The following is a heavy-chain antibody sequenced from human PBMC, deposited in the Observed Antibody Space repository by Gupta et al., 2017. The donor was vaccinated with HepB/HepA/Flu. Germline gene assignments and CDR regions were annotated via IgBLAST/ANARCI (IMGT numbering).Heavy chain of an antibody. D-gene: IGHD2-8*01. CDR3: AREMDDYDY. Sequence: QVQLPQSAPGRVTPSQTLTLTFAITWYGVSSNSAAWNWTRPSPSRGLELLGSTYYRSKWHNDYAVSAKSRLTINPDTSKNQFSLQLNSVTPEDTAVYYCAREMDDYDYWGQGTLVTVSS. CDR1: WYGVSSNSAA. J-gene: IGHJ4*02. V-gene: IGHV6-1*01. CDR2: TYYRSKWHN.